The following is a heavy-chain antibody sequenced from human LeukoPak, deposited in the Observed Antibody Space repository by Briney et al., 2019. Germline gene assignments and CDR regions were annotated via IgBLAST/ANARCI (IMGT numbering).Heavy chain of an antibody. D-gene: IGHD2-21*02. J-gene: IGHJ3*02. V-gene: IGHV1-69*04. CDR1: GGTFSSYA. CDR3: ARNTWGVTVGAFDI. CDR2: TIPILGIA. Sequence: ASVKVSCKASGGTFSSYAISWVRQAPGQGLEWMGRTIPILGIANYAQKFQGRVTITADKSTSTAYMELSSLRSEDTAVYYCARNTWGVTVGAFDIWGQGTMVTVSS.